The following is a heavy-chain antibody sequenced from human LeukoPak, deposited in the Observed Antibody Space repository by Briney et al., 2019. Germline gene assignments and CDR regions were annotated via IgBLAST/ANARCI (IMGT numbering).Heavy chain of an antibody. CDR1: GGSVSSGSYY. CDR2: IDYSGSP. CDR3: ARFNYFDSSDYFSYYYGMDV. Sequence: SETLSLTCTVSGGSVSSGSYYWSWIRQPPGKGLEWIGYIDYSGSPNYNPSLKSRLAIPVDTSKDQFSLKLSSVSAADTAVYYCARFNYFDSSDYFSYYYGMDVWGQGTTVTVSS. V-gene: IGHV4-61*01. D-gene: IGHD3-22*01. J-gene: IGHJ6*02.